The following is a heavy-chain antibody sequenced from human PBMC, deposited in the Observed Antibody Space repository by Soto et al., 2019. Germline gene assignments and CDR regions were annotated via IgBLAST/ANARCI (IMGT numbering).Heavy chain of an antibody. Sequence: QVQLQESGPGLVKPSGTLSLTCDVSGDSITSRGWWAWVRQTPGKGLEWIGEMHHDGTTYYNPSLKSRVLTSMDTSKNEFSLRLNSVTAADTALYYCAAQTISYALDIWGQGTMVTVSS. CDR2: MHHDGTT. CDR1: GDSITSRGW. J-gene: IGHJ6*02. D-gene: IGHD3-3*01. V-gene: IGHV4-4*02. CDR3: AAQTISYALDI.